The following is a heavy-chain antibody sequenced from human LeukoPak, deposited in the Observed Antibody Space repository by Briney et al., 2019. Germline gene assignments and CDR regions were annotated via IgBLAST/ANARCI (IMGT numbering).Heavy chain of an antibody. V-gene: IGHV4-31*03. J-gene: IGHJ4*02. CDR3: AREKLWGNSALDY. Sequence: PSQTLSLTCTVSGGSISSGGYYWSWIRQNPGKGLEWIGYIYYSGSTYYNPSLKSRVTISVDTSKNQFSLKLSSVTAADTAVYYCAREKLWGNSALDYWGQGTLVTVSS. CDR2: IYYSGST. CDR1: GGSISSGGYY. D-gene: IGHD4-23*01.